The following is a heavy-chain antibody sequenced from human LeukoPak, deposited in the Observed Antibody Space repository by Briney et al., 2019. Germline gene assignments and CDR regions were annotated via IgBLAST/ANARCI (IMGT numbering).Heavy chain of an antibody. J-gene: IGHJ6*04. V-gene: IGHV4-34*01. Sequence: SKTLSLTCAVYGGSFSGYYWSWIRQPPGKGLEWIGEINHSGSTNYNPSLKSRVTISVDTSKNQFSLKLSSVTAADTAVYYCARASSWYVSYYGMDVWGKGTTVTVSS. CDR3: ARASSWYVSYYGMDV. CDR2: INHSGST. D-gene: IGHD6-13*01. CDR1: GGSFSGYY.